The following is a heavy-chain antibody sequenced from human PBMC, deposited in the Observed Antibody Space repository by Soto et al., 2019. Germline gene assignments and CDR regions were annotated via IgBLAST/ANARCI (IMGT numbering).Heavy chain of an antibody. J-gene: IGHJ4*02. Sequence: QLQLQESGPGLVKPSETLSLTCTVSGGSISSSNYYWGWIRQPPGKGLEWIGTIYYSGSTYYNPSLTSRVTISVDTSKNQFSLKLSSVTAADTAVDYCARRGSGSYSDYWGQGTLVTVSS. D-gene: IGHD3-10*01. CDR2: IYYSGST. V-gene: IGHV4-39*01. CDR1: GGSISSSNYY. CDR3: ARRGSGSYSDY.